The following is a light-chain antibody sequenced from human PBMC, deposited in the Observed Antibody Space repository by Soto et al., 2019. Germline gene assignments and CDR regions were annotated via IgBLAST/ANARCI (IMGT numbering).Light chain of an antibody. CDR1: QGISSW. CDR2: GAS. Sequence: TQSPSSVSASVGDRVTITCRASQGISSWLAWYQQKPGQAPRLLIYGASSRATGIPDRFSGSGSGTDFTLTISRLEPEDFAVYYCQHYGSSWTFGQGTKVEIK. J-gene: IGKJ1*01. CDR3: QHYGSSWT. V-gene: IGKV3-20*01.